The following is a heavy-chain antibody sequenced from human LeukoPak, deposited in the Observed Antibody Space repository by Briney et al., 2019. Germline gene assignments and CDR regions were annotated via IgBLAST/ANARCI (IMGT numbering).Heavy chain of an antibody. CDR2: IRGTADNA. CDR1: GFTFSNYA. D-gene: IGHD2-15*01. Sequence: GGSLRLSCAASGFTFSNYAMSWVRQAPGEGLEWVSAIRGTADNAYYADSVKGRFTISRDNSKSTLYLQMNSLRAEDTAVYYCAKRGYCSGGACYSGAAPHFDYWGQGTLVTVSS. CDR3: AKRGYCSGGACYSGAAPHFDY. J-gene: IGHJ4*02. V-gene: IGHV3-23*01.